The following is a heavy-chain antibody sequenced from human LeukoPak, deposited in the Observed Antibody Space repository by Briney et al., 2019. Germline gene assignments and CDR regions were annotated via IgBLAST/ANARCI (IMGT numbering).Heavy chain of an antibody. CDR3: ARGPRIAARPRYYYYMDV. Sequence: ASVKVSCKASGYTFTSYDINWVRQATGQGLEWIGWMNPNSGNTGYAQKFQGRVTMTRNTSISTAYMELSSLRSEDTAVYYCARGPRIAARPRYYYYMDVWGKGTTVTVSS. V-gene: IGHV1-8*01. J-gene: IGHJ6*03. CDR1: GYTFTSYD. CDR2: MNPNSGNT. D-gene: IGHD6-6*01.